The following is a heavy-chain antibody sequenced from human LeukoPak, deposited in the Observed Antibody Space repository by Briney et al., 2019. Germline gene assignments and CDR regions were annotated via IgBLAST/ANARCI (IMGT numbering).Heavy chain of an antibody. CDR3: AKDTGAGGYGHKPSDY. Sequence: PGGSLRLSCAASGFTFSNYWMTWVRQAPGKGLEWVANIKQDGSEKYYVDSVKGRFTISRDNSKNTLYLQMNSLRAEDTAVYYCAKDTGAGGYGHKPSDYWGQGTLVTVSS. D-gene: IGHD5-12*01. CDR2: IKQDGSEK. J-gene: IGHJ4*02. V-gene: IGHV3-7*03. CDR1: GFTFSNYW.